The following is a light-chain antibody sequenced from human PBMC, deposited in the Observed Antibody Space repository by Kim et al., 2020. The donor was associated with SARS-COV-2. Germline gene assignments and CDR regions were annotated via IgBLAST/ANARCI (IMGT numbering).Light chain of an antibody. V-gene: IGKV4-1*01. CDR2: WAS. CDR3: QQYYSSPLT. CDR1: QSVLYSSNNKNY. Sequence: DIVMTQSPDSLAVSLGERATINCKSSQSVLYSSNNKNYLAWYQQKAGQPPKLLIYWASTRESGVPDRFSGSGSGTDFILTISSLQAEDVAVYYCQQYYSSPLTFGGGTKVDIK. J-gene: IGKJ4*01.